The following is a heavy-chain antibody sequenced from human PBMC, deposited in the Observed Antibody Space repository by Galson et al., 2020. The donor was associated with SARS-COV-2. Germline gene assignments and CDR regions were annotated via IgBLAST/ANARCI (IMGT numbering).Heavy chain of an antibody. Sequence: SEKVSCKAPGGTFSRYAISWVRQAPGQGLEWMGGIIPIFGTANYAQKFQGRVTITADESTSTAYMELSSLRSEDTAVYYCARVPEYCSSTSCSYYYYYMDVWGKGTTVTVSS. CDR1: GGTFSRYA. CDR2: IIPIFGTA. CDR3: ARVPEYCSSTSCSYYYYYMDV. D-gene: IGHD2-2*01. J-gene: IGHJ6*03. V-gene: IGHV1-69*13.